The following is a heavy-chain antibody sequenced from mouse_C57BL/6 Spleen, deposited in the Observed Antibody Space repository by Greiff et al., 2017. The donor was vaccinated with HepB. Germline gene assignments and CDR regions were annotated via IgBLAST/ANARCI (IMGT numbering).Heavy chain of an antibody. CDR1: GFTFSSYT. D-gene: IGHD3-3*01. CDR3: ARHGDGFDY. V-gene: IGHV5-9*01. Sequence: DVMLEESGGGLVKPGGSLKLSCAASGFTFSSYTMSWVRQTPEKRLEWVATISGGGGNTYYPDSVKGRFTISRDNAKNTLYLQMSSLRSEDTALYYCARHGDGFDYWGQGTTLTVSS. CDR2: ISGGGGNT. J-gene: IGHJ2*01.